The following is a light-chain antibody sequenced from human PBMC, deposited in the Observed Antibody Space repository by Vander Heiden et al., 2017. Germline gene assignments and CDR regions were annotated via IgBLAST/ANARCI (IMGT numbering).Light chain of an antibody. CDR2: RNN. Sequence: QAGLTQPPSVSKGLRQTATLTCTGNSNNVGNQGAAWLQQHQGHPPKLLSYRNNNRPSGISERLAASRSGKKASLTITGLQPEDEADDDCSEWDSSLSARVFGGGTKLTVL. J-gene: IGLJ3*02. V-gene: IGLV10-54*01. CDR1: SNNVGNQG. CDR3: SEWDSSLSARV.